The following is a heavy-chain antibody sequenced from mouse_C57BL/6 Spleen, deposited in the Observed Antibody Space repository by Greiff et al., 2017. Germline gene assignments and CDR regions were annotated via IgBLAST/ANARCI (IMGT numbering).Heavy chain of an antibody. Sequence: VQLQQSGPGLVKPSQSLSLTCSVTGYSITSGYYWNWIRQFPGNKLEWMGYISYDGSNNYNPSLKNRISITRDTSKNQFFLKLNSVTTEDTATYYCARGDYDEGFAYWGQGTLVTVSA. J-gene: IGHJ3*01. CDR1: GYSITSGYY. V-gene: IGHV3-6*01. CDR3: ARGDYDEGFAY. D-gene: IGHD2-4*01. CDR2: ISYDGSN.